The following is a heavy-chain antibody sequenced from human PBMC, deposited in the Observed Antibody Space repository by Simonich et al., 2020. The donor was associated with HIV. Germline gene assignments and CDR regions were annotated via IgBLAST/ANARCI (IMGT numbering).Heavy chain of an antibody. CDR1: GGSFNGYY. V-gene: IGHV4-34*01. CDR3: ARLTVYSYGTYYFDY. D-gene: IGHD5-18*01. J-gene: IGHJ4*02. Sequence: QVQLQQWGAGLLKPSETLSLTCAVYGGSFNGYYWSWISQPPGKGLEWIGEINHSGSTNYNPSLKSRVTISVDTSKKQFSLKVRSVTVADTALYYCARLTVYSYGTYYFDYWGQGTLVTVSS. CDR2: INHSGST.